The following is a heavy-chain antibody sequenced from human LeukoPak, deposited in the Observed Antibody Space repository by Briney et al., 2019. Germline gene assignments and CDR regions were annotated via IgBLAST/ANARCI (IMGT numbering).Heavy chain of an antibody. CDR1: GFTVSSNY. CDR3: ARGLYDSSGYYNWFDP. CDR2: IYSGGST. D-gene: IGHD3-22*01. J-gene: IGHJ5*02. V-gene: IGHV3-53*01. Sequence: GGSLRLSCAASGFTVSSNYMSWVRQAPGKGLEWVSVIYSGGSTYYADSVKGRFTISRDYSKNTLYLQMNGLRAEDTAVYYCARGLYDSSGYYNWFDPWGQGTLVTVSS.